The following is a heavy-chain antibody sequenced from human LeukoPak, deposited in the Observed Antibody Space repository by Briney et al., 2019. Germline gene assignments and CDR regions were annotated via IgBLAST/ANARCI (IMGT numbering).Heavy chain of an antibody. CDR1: GGTFSSYA. J-gene: IGHJ6*03. D-gene: IGHD4-17*01. Sequence: GASVKVSCKASGGTFSSYAISWVRQAPGQGLEWMGGIIPIFGTANYAQKFQGRVTITADKSTSTAYMELSSLRSEDTAVYYCARGNYGDYEINTMDVWGKGTTVTVSS. CDR2: IIPIFGTA. V-gene: IGHV1-69*06. CDR3: ARGNYGDYEINTMDV.